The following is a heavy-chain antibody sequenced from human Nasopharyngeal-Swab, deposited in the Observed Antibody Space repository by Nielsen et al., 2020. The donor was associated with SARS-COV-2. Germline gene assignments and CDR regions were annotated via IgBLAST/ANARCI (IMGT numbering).Heavy chain of an antibody. D-gene: IGHD2-2*01. Sequence: ASVKVSCKASGYTFTGYYMHWVRQAPGQGLEWMGWINPNSGGTNYAQKFQGRVTMTRDTSISTAYMELRSLRSDDTAVYYCARGYCSSTSCYYFDYWGQGTLVTVSS. CDR2: INPNSGGT. V-gene: IGHV1-2*02. CDR3: ARGYCSSTSCYYFDY. CDR1: GYTFTGYY. J-gene: IGHJ4*02.